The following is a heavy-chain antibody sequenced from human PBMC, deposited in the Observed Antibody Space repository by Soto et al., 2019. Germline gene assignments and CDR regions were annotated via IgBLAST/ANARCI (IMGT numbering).Heavy chain of an antibody. Sequence: SETLSLTCTVSGGSISSSSYYWGWIRQPPGKGLEWIGSIYYSGSTYYDPSLKSRVTISVDTSKNQFSLKLSSVTAADTAVYYCARHSRLGELSSLYYYYGMDVWGQGTTVTVSS. V-gene: IGHV4-39*01. CDR1: GGSISSSSYY. J-gene: IGHJ6*02. CDR2: IYYSGST. D-gene: IGHD3-16*02. CDR3: ARHSRLGELSSLYYYYGMDV.